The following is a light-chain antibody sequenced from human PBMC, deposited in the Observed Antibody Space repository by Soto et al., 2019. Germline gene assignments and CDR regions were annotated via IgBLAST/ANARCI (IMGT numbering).Light chain of an antibody. V-gene: IGLV2-14*03. CDR2: XVX. CDR1: SSDVGGYNY. CDR3: SSYTSSSTYV. Sequence: QSALTQPASVSGAPGQSIAISCTGTSSDVGGYNYVSWYQHHPGKAPXLMVXXVXXXXXXXSNRFXGSKSGXTXSXTISGXXXXXXXXYYXSSYTSSSTYVFGTGTKLTVL. J-gene: IGLJ1*01.